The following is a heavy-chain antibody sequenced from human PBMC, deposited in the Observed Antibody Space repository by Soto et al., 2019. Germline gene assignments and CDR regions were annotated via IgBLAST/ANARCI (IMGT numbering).Heavy chain of an antibody. CDR2: IYYSGST. CDR1: GDSISSSSSF. V-gene: IGHV4-39*01. CDR3: AKQTSTPYNSFDP. Sequence: QLRLQESGPGLVKPSETLSLTCTVSGDSISSSSSFWAWIRQPPEKGLEWIGSIYYSGSTYYNPSLKSRVTISVDTSKNQFSLKLSSVTAADTAIFYCAKQTSTPYNSFDPWGQGTLVTVSS. J-gene: IGHJ5*02. D-gene: IGHD2-15*01.